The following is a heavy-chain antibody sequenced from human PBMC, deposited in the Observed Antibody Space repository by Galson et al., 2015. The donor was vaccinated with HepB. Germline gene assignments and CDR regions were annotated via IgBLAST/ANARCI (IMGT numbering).Heavy chain of an antibody. Sequence: SLRLSCAASGFTFSSYGMHWVRQAPGKGLEWVAVIWYDGSNKYYADSVKGRFTISRDNSKNTLYLQMNSLRAEDTAVYYCARAYGDTYYFDYWGQGTLVTVSS. V-gene: IGHV3-33*01. CDR3: ARAYGDTYYFDY. D-gene: IGHD4-17*01. CDR1: GFTFSSYG. CDR2: IWYDGSNK. J-gene: IGHJ4*02.